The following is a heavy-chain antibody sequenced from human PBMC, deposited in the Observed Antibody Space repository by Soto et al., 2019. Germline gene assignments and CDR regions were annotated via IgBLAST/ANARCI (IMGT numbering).Heavy chain of an antibody. J-gene: IGHJ4*02. CDR2: ISYDGSNK. Sequence: PGGSLRLSCAASGFTFSSYGMHWVRQAPGKGLEWVAVISYDGSNKYYADSVKGRFTVSRDNSKNTLYLQMNSLRAEDTAVYYCAKGASLGLWKDYSYFDYWGQGTLVTVSS. D-gene: IGHD4-4*01. V-gene: IGHV3-30*18. CDR3: AKGASLGLWKDYSYFDY. CDR1: GFTFSSYG.